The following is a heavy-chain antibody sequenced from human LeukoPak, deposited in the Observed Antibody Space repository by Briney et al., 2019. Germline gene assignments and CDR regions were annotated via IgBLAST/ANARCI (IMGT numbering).Heavy chain of an antibody. D-gene: IGHD6-19*01. CDR2: IYSGGST. V-gene: IGHV3-53*01. J-gene: IGHJ6*02. CDR1: GFTVSSNY. CDR3: AKDGQQWLVGFGDYYYGMDV. Sequence: GGSLRLSCAASGFTVSSNYMSWVRQAPGKGLEWVSVIYSGGSTYYADSVKGRLTISRDNSKNTLYLQMNSLRAEDTAVYYCAKDGQQWLVGFGDYYYGMDVWGQGTTVTVSS.